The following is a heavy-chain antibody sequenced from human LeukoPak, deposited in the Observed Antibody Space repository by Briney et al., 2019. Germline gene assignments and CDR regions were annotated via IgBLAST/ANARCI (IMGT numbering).Heavy chain of an antibody. Sequence: SETLSLTCTVSGGSISSSNYHWGWIRQPPGKGLEWIGYIYYTGSTTYNPSLKSRVTISVDTSKNQFSLKLSSVTAADTAVYYCARGWLSPFDYWGQGTLVTVSS. CDR1: GGSISSSNYH. D-gene: IGHD3-9*01. V-gene: IGHV4-61*05. CDR2: IYYTGST. J-gene: IGHJ4*02. CDR3: ARGWLSPFDY.